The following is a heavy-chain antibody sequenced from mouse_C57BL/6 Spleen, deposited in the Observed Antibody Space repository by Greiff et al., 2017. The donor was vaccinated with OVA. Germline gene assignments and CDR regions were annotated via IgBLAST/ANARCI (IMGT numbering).Heavy chain of an antibody. CDR3: ARGYYYGSSYGDYAMDY. D-gene: IGHD1-1*01. CDR2: INPNNGGT. CDR1: GYTFTDYY. V-gene: IGHV1-26*01. Sequence: VQLQQSGPELVKPGASVKISCKASGYTFTDYYMNWVKQSHGKSLEWIGDINPNNGGTSYNQKFKGKATLTVDKSSSTAYMELRSLTSEDSAVYYCARGYYYGSSYGDYAMDYWGQGTSVTVSS. J-gene: IGHJ4*01.